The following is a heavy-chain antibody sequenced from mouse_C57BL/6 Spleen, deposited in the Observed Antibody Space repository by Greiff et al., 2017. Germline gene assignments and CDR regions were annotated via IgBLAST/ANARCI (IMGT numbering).Heavy chain of an antibody. Sequence: VKVVESGAELVKPGASVKISCKASGYAFSSYWMNWVKQRPGKGLEWIGQIYPGDGDTNYNGKFKGKATLTADKSSSTAYMQLSSLTSEDSAVYFCARDYDYEGFAYWGQGTLVTVSA. CDR3: ARDYDYEGFAY. V-gene: IGHV1-80*01. CDR2: IYPGDGDT. D-gene: IGHD2-4*01. J-gene: IGHJ3*01. CDR1: GYAFSSYW.